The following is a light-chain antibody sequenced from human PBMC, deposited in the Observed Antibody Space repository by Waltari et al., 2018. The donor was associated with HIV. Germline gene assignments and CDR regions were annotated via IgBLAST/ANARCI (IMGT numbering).Light chain of an antibody. V-gene: IGLV2-11*01. CDR1: SNDISNY. Sequence: QSALTQPRSVSGSLGQSVTISCNGTSNDISNYVSWYQQYPGKAPRLIIYDVVQRPSGIPDRFSGSISGSSASLTISGLQVDDEADYYCCSFVPTEPPKTFFGTGTDVSVL. J-gene: IGLJ1*01. CDR2: DVV. CDR3: CSFVPTEPPKTF.